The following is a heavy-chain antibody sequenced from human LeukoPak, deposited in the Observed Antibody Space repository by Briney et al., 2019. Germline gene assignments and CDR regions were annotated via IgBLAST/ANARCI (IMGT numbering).Heavy chain of an antibody. V-gene: IGHV3-53*01. CDR1: GFTVSSNY. D-gene: IGHD5-18*01. J-gene: IGHJ4*02. CDR2: IYSGGST. Sequence: GGSLRLSCAASGFTVSSNYMSWVRQAPGKGLEWVSVIYSGGSTYYADSVKGRFTISRDNPKNTLYPQMNSLRAEDTAVYYCATSYSYGPFDYWGQGTLVTVSS. CDR3: ATSYSYGPFDY.